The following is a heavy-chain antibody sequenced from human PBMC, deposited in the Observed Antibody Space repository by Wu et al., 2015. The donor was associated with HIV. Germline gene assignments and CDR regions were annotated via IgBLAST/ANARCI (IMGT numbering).Heavy chain of an antibody. CDR2: INPNRGGT. CDR1: GYTFTDYY. D-gene: IGHD3-22*01. Sequence: QVQLVQSGTDVRKPGASVKVSCKASGYTFTDYYMYWVRQAPGQGLEWMGWINPNRGGTKYAQKFQGRVTMTRDTAVSTAYMELNSLRSDDTAVYYCARLQSLSGFYSNADYWGQGTLVTVSS. J-gene: IGHJ4*02. CDR3: ARLQSLSGFYSNADY. V-gene: IGHV1-2*02.